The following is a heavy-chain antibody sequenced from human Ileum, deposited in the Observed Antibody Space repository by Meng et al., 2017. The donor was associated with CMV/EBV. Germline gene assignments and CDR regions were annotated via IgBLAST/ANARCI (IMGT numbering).Heavy chain of an antibody. D-gene: IGHD2-2*01. CDR2: IKNRGNDYTT. CDR3: VRVGPRLNAFDPFDY. V-gene: IGHV3-72*01. Sequence: SCKASGFTFSDYYMDWVRQAPGKGLEWVGRIKNRGNDYTTEYVASVRGRFTISREDSTNSLYLQMSSLKTEDTAMYYCVRVGPRLNAFDPFDYWGQGTLVTVSS. CDR1: GFTFSDYY. J-gene: IGHJ4*02.